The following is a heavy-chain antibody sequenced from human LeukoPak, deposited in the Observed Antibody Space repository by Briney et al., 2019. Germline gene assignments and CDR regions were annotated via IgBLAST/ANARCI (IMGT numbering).Heavy chain of an antibody. CDR2: ISSGSSAI. D-gene: IGHD4-17*01. CDR1: GFTFTTYS. Sequence: GGSLTLSCEASGFTFTTYSMTRVRQAPGKGLEWVSIISSGSSAIFAAAALKGRFTSSRDDAKDLLYLDMNSLRAEDTAVYYCARGHTAVTRHFDFWGQGTLVTVSS. CDR3: ARGHTAVTRHFDF. J-gene: IGHJ4*02. V-gene: IGHV3-21*01.